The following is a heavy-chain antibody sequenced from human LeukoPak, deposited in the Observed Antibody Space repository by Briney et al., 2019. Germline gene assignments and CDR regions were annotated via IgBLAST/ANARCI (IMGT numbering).Heavy chain of an antibody. D-gene: IGHD3-9*01. Sequence: PSETLSLTCTVSGGSISSSSYYWGWIRQPPGKGLEWIGSIYYSGSTYYNPSLKSRVTISVDTSKNQFSLKLSSVTAADTAVYYCARGPKIDILTGPYYFDYWGQGTLVTVSS. CDR2: IYYSGST. V-gene: IGHV4-39*07. CDR1: GGSISSSSYY. CDR3: ARGPKIDILTGPYYFDY. J-gene: IGHJ4*02.